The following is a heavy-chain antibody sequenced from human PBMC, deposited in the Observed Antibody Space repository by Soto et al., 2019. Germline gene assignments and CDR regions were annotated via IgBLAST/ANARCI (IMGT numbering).Heavy chain of an antibody. D-gene: IGHD2-8*02. V-gene: IGHV1-18*01. CDR1: GYTFTNYG. Sequence: QVQLVQSGAEVKKPGASVKVSCKASGYTFTNYGFSWVRQAPGQGLEWMGWISGYNGNTKYVEKFQGRITITADTSASTAQMGLRILRSDDTAGYSFATAGPAPYYYYGIEVGGQRTGVTVSS. J-gene: IGHJ6*02. CDR2: ISGYNGNT. CDR3: ATAGPAPYYYYGIEV.